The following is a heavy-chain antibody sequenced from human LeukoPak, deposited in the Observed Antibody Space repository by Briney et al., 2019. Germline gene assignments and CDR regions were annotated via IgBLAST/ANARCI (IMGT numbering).Heavy chain of an antibody. D-gene: IGHD2-15*01. CDR2: INPNSGNR. CDR3: ARVDGSPDY. Sequence: ASVKVSCKASGYTFTSLDINWVRQATGQGLEWMGWINPNSGNRGYAQQFQGRVTITRDTSIGTVYMELTSLRSEDTAVYYCARVDGSPDYWGQGTLVTVSS. CDR1: GYTFTSLD. V-gene: IGHV1-8*03. J-gene: IGHJ4*02.